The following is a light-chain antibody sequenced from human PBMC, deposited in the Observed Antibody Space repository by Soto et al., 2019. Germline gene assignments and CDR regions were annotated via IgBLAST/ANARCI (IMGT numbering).Light chain of an antibody. CDR2: EVS. Sequence: QSALTQPASVSGSLGQSISISCTGTSSDIGSYNLVSWYQQYPGKAPKLMILEVSERPSGVSNSFSGSKSGDTASLTISGLQAEDGADYYCCSYAGSGKVVFGGGTKLTVL. CDR3: CSYAGSGKVV. V-gene: IGLV2-23*02. J-gene: IGLJ3*02. CDR1: SSDIGSYNL.